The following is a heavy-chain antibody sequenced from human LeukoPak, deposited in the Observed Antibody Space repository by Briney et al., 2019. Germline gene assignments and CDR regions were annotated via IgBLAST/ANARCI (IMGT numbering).Heavy chain of an antibody. J-gene: IGHJ4*02. CDR1: GFTFSSYS. V-gene: IGHV3-21*01. CDR2: ISSSSSYI. D-gene: IGHD4-17*01. CDR3: ARDRLRSARFDY. Sequence: PGGSLRLSCAASGFTFSSYSMNWVRQAPGKGLEWVSSISSSSSYIYYADSVKGRFTISRDNAKNSLYLQMNSLRAEDTAVYYCARDRLRSARFDYWGQGTLVTVSS.